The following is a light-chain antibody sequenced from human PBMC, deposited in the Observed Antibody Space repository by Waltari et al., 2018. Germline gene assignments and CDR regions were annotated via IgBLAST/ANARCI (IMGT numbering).Light chain of an antibody. Sequence: QSALTQPASVSGSPGQSITISCTGTSSDFGSYNLVSWYQQHPGKAPKPMIYEGSKRPSGVSNRFSGSKSGNTASLTISGLQAEDEADYYCCSYAGPWVFGGGTKLTVL. CDR1: SSDFGSYNL. CDR2: EGS. J-gene: IGLJ3*02. CDR3: CSYAGPWV. V-gene: IGLV2-23*01.